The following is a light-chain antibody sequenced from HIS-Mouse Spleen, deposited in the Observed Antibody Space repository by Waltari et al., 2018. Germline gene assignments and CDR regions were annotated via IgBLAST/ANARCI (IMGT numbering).Light chain of an antibody. CDR2: EDS. CDR1: ASPQKY. V-gene: IGLV3-10*01. CDR3: YSTDSSGNHRV. J-gene: IGLJ2*01. Sequence: SYDLTHPPSVSVSPGQTARITCPGDASPQKYAYWYQQKSGQAPVLVIYEDSKRPSGIPERFSGSSSGTMATLTISGAQVEDEADYYCYSTDSSGNHRVFGGGTKLTVL.